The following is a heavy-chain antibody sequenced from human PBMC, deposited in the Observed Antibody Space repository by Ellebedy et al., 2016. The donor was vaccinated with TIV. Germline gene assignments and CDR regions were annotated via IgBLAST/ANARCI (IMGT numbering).Heavy chain of an antibody. CDR1: GFTFSSYS. CDR2: ISSSSSTI. D-gene: IGHD6-13*01. Sequence: GESLKISXAASGFTFSSYSMNWVRQAPGKGLEWVSYISSSSSTIYYADSVKGRFTISRDNSKNTLYLQMNSLRAEDTAVYYCARGNGAAAGSVFDPWGQGTLVTVSS. J-gene: IGHJ5*02. CDR3: ARGNGAAAGSVFDP. V-gene: IGHV3-48*01.